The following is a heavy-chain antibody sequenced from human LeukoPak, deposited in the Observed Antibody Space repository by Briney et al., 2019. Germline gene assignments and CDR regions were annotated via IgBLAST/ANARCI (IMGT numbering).Heavy chain of an antibody. D-gene: IGHD5-18*01. V-gene: IGHV4-34*01. J-gene: IGHJ5*02. CDR3: ARDVDTAMVWASWFDP. CDR1: GGSFSGYY. Sequence: SETLSLTWAVYGGSFSGYYWSWIRQPPGKGLEWIGEINHSGSTNYNPSLKSRVTISVDTSKNQFSLKLSSVTAADTAVYYCARDVDTAMVWASWFDPWGQGTLVTVSS. CDR2: INHSGST.